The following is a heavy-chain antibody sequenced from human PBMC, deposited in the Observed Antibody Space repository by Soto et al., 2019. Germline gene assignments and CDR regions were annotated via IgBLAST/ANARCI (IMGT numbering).Heavy chain of an antibody. D-gene: IGHD6-19*01. J-gene: IGHJ4*02. CDR1: GFTFSSHS. CDR3: ARGASIVVAGTSFDY. V-gene: IGHV3-30*04. CDR2: IAFDGSYK. Sequence: QVQLVESGGGVVQPGRSLRLSCAASGFTFSSHSMHWVRQAPGKGLEWVAVIAFDGSYKYYADSVKGRFTISRDNSXHTLYLQMNGLRAEDTAVYYCARGASIVVAGTSFDYWGQGTLVTVSS.